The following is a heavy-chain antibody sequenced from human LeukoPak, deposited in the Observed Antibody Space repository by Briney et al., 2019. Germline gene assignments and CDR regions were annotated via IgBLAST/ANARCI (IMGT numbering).Heavy chain of an antibody. Sequence: PGGSLRLSCAASGFTVSANYMTWVRQAPGKGLEWVAVVSHDGSKKYYADSVKGRFTISRDNYKNTLYLQMDSLRAEDTAVYYCARSLYARRNNYDTSGSPYYYYGMDVWGQGTTVTVSS. V-gene: IGHV3-30*03. D-gene: IGHD3-22*01. CDR2: VSHDGSKK. CDR1: GFTVSANY. CDR3: ARSLYARRNNYDTSGSPYYYYGMDV. J-gene: IGHJ6*02.